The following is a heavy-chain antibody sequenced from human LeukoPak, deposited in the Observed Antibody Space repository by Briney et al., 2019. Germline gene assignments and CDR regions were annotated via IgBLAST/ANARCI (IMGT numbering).Heavy chain of an antibody. Sequence: GGSLRLSCAASGFTFNNAWMSWVRQAPGKGLEWVSVIYSGGNTYYTDSVKGRFTISRDNSKNTLYLQMNSLRAEDTAVYYCTTEWGTSCCNAFNIWGQGTMVTVSS. J-gene: IGHJ3*02. CDR1: GFTFNNAW. D-gene: IGHD6-6*01. CDR3: TTEWGTSCCNAFNI. V-gene: IGHV3-66*01. CDR2: IYSGGNT.